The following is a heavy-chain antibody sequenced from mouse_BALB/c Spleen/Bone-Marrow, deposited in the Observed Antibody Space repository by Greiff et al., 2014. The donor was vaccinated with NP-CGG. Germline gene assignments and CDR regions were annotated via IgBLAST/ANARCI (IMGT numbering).Heavy chain of an antibody. CDR1: GYAFSLYW. CDR2: IYPGDGDT. J-gene: IGHJ2*01. V-gene: IGHV1-80*01. CDR3: ARGGISVDY. Sequence: VQLQQPGAELVRPGSSVKISCKASGYAFSLYWMNWVKQRPGQGLEWIGQIYPGDGDTNYNGKFKGRATLTADKSSNTAYIQLSSLTSEDSAVYFCARGGISVDYWGQGTTLTVSS.